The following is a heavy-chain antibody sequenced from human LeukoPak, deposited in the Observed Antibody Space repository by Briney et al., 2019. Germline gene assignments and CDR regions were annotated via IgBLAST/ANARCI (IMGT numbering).Heavy chain of an antibody. CDR1: GYTFTGYY. CDR2: INPSGGST. Sequence: ASVKVSCKASGYTFTGYYMHWVRQAPGQGLEWMGIINPSGGSTSFAQKFQGRVTMTSDTSTSTVYLELSSLRSEDTAVYYCARGGYSGYDFLVQAEPFRIAYWGQGTLVTVSS. CDR3: ARGGYSGYDFLVQAEPFRIAY. D-gene: IGHD5-12*01. J-gene: IGHJ4*02. V-gene: IGHV1-46*01.